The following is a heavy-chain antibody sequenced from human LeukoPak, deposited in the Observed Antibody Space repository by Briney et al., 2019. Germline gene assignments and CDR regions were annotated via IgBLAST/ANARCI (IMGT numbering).Heavy chain of an antibody. V-gene: IGHV4-59*01. CDR3: ARQSYYYIDV. J-gene: IGHJ6*03. Sequence: SETLSLTCTVSGGSISSYYWSWIRQPPGKGLEWIGYIYYSGTTNYNPSLKSRVTISVDTSKNQFSLRLSSVTAADTAVYYCARQSYYYIDVWGKGTTVTVSS. CDR2: IYYSGTT. CDR1: GGSISSYY.